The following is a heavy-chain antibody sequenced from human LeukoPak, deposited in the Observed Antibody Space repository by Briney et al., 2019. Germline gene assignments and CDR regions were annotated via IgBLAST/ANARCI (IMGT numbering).Heavy chain of an antibody. Sequence: KASETLSLTCTVSGYSITSGYYWGWIRQPPGKGLEWIGSMYHSGSTDYNPSLKSRVTMSIDTSKNQFSLKLSSVTAADTAVYYCARDVGGRGVVVIISFDYWGQGTLVTVSS. J-gene: IGHJ4*02. CDR1: GYSITSGYY. CDR3: ARDVGGRGVVVIISFDY. V-gene: IGHV4-38-2*02. CDR2: MYHSGST. D-gene: IGHD3-22*01.